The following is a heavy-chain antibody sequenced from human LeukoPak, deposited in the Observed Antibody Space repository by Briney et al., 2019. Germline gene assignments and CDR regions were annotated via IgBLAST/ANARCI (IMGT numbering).Heavy chain of an antibody. V-gene: IGHV4-39*01. Sequence: NPSETLSLTCTVSGGSISSSNYYWGWIRQSPGKGLEWIGSIYYSGSTYYNSSLKSRVTISVDTSKNQFSLKLSSVTAADTAVYYCARVVGHSLRIDCWGQGTLVIVSS. J-gene: IGHJ4*02. CDR1: GGSISSSNYY. D-gene: IGHD3-3*01. CDR3: ARVVGHSLRIDC. CDR2: IYYSGST.